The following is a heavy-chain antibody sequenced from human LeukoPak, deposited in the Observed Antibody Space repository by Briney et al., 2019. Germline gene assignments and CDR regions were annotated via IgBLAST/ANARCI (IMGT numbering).Heavy chain of an antibody. V-gene: IGHV4-59*01. D-gene: IGHD6-19*01. J-gene: IGHJ5*02. CDR2: IYYSGST. CDR3: ARAYSSGWSWLRFDP. CDR1: GGSISSYY. Sequence: KPSETLSLTCTVSGGSISSYYWSWIRQPPGKGLEWIGYIYYSGSTNYNPSLKSRVTISVDTSKNQFSLKLSSVTAADTAVYYCARAYSSGWSWLRFDPWGQGTLVTVSS.